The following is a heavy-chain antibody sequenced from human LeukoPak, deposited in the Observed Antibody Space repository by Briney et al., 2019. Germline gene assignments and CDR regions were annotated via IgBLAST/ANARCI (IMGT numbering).Heavy chain of an antibody. V-gene: IGHV3-30*02. CDR1: GFTFSDYS. Sequence: PGGSLRLSCAASGFTFSDYSMHWVRQAPGKGLNWVAFIRYDGNNKYYADSVKGRFTISRDNSKNMLYLEMNSLSTEDTAVYYCARDKAYQYCSSTSCNVNWFDPWGQGTLVTVSS. CDR2: IRYDGNNK. CDR3: ARDKAYQYCSSTSCNVNWFDP. D-gene: IGHD2-2*01. J-gene: IGHJ5*02.